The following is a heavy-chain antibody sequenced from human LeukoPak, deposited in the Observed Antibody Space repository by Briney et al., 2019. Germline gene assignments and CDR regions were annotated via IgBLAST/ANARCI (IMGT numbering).Heavy chain of an antibody. CDR2: IYYSGNT. Sequence: SETLSLTCTVSGGSVSISSYYWGWIRQPPGKGLEWIGSIYYSGNTYCNPSLESRVTISVDTSKNHFSLKVTSVTAADTAVYYCARYHSGYDDYWGQGTLVTVSS. J-gene: IGHJ4*02. V-gene: IGHV4-39*07. CDR1: GGSVSISSYY. CDR3: ARYHSGYDDY. D-gene: IGHD5-12*01.